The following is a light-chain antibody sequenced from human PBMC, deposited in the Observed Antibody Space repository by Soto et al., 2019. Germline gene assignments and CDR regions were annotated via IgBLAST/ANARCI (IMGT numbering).Light chain of an antibody. J-gene: IGKJ1*01. V-gene: IGKV1-5*01. CDR3: QQYNVYPVRT. CDR1: QDISSW. Sequence: DIQMTQSPPILSASVGDRVTITCRASQDISSWLAWYQQKPGKAPKLLIYDASTLESGVPLRFGGSGSGTEFTLTISSLQPDDFATYYCQQYNVYPVRTFGQGTKVDNK. CDR2: DAS.